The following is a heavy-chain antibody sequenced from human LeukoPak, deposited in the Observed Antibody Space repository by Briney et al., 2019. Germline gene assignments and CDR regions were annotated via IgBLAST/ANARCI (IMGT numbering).Heavy chain of an antibody. V-gene: IGHV4-34*01. J-gene: IGHJ4*03. Sequence: SETLSLTCAVYGGSFSGYYWSWIRQPPGKGLEWIGEINHSGSTNYNPSLKSRVTISVDTSKNQFSLKLSSVTAADTAVYYCARGDSSSWQYYFDYWGLGTMVTVSS. CDR3: ARGDSSSWQYYFDY. CDR1: GGSFSGYY. D-gene: IGHD6-13*01. CDR2: INHSGST.